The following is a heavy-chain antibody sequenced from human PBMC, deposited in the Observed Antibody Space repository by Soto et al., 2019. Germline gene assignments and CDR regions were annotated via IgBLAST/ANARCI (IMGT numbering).Heavy chain of an antibody. D-gene: IGHD4-17*01. CDR3: AREMTTVTPGAFDI. J-gene: IGHJ3*02. CDR2: IKQDGSEN. V-gene: IGHV3-7*01. Sequence: EVQLVESGGGLVQPGGSLRLSCAASGFTFSSYWMTWVRQAPGKGLEWVANIKQDGSENYYVDSVKGRFTISRDNAKNSLYLQMNSLRAEDTAVYYCAREMTTVTPGAFDIWGQGTMVTVSS. CDR1: GFTFSSYW.